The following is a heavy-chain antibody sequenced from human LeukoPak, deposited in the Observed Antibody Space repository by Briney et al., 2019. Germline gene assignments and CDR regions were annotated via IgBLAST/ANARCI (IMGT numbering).Heavy chain of an antibody. CDR2: ISAYNGNT. V-gene: IGHV1-18*01. CDR3: ARTFTSGYSYGYNWFDP. J-gene: IGHJ5*02. D-gene: IGHD5-18*01. Sequence: ASVKVSCKASGYTFTSYGISWVRQAPGQGLEWMGWISAYNGNTNYAQKLQGRVTMTTDTSTSTAYMELRSLRSDDTAVYYCARTFTSGYSYGYNWFDPWGQGTLVTVSS. CDR1: GYTFTSYG.